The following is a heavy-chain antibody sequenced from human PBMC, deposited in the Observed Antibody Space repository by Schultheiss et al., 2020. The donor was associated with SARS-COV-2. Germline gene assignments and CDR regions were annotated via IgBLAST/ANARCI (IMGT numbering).Heavy chain of an antibody. CDR1: GFTFSSYA. D-gene: IGHD5-12*01. CDR2: IYSGGST. Sequence: GGSLRLSCAASGFTFSSYAMHWVRQAPGKGLGWVSIIYSGGSTYYADSVKGRFTISRDNAKNTLYLQMNSLRAEDTAVYYCARETLPRGYEDYWGQGTLVTVSS. CDR3: ARETLPRGYEDY. J-gene: IGHJ4*02. V-gene: IGHV3-NL1*01.